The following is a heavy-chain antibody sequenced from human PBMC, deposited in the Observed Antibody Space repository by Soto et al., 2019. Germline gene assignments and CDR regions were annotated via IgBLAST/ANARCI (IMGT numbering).Heavy chain of an antibody. J-gene: IGHJ5*02. CDR2: ISYDGSNK. D-gene: IGHD2-15*01. CDR3: ARDAPGVAATQRHDPYNWFDP. CDR1: GFTFSSYA. Sequence: GGSLRLSCAASGFTFSSYAMHWVRQAPGKGLEWVAVISYDGSNKYYADSVKGRFTISRDNSKNTLYLQMNSLRAEDTAVYYCARDAPGVAATQRHDPYNWFDPWGQGTLVTVSS. V-gene: IGHV3-30-3*01.